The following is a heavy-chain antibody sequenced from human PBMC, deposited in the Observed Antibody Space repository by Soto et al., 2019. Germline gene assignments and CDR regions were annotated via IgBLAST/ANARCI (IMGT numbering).Heavy chain of an antibody. CDR1: GGSFSGYC. Sequence: QVQLQQWGAGLLKPSETLSLTCAVSGGSFSGYCWSWIRQPPRKGLGWIGEVDHSGSTNYNQSLKRRVTISVDTSKNQFSLKLSSVTVADTAVDYCARGRKDYSSSWYVDWGQGTLVTVSS. CDR2: VDHSGST. CDR3: ARGRKDYSSSWYVD. J-gene: IGHJ4*02. V-gene: IGHV4-34*01. D-gene: IGHD6-13*01.